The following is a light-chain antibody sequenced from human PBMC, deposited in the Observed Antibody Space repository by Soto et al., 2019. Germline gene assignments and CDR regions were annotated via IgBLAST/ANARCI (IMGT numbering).Light chain of an antibody. CDR3: ATWDTSLSAGL. V-gene: IGLV1-51*02. CDR2: END. Sequence: QSVLTQPPSVSAAPGQKVTISCSGSSSNTGNNYVSWYQQLPGTAPKLLIYENDKRPSGIPDRFSGSKSGTSATLGITGLQTGDEAAYYCATWDTSLSAGLFGTGTKVTVL. J-gene: IGLJ1*01. CDR1: SSNTGNNY.